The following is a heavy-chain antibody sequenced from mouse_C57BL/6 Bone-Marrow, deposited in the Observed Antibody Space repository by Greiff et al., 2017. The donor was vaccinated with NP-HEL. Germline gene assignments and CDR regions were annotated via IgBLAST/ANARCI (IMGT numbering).Heavy chain of an antibody. V-gene: IGHV1-50*01. CDR2: IDPSDSYT. Sequence: QVQLQQPGAELVKPGASVKLSCKASGYTFTSYWMQWVKQRPGQGLEWIGEIDPSDSYTNYNQKFKGKATLTVDPSSSTAYMQLSSLTSEDSAVYYCARSNSNPYYYAMDYWGQGTSVTVSS. CDR3: ARSNSNPYYYAMDY. J-gene: IGHJ4*01. CDR1: GYTFTSYW. D-gene: IGHD2-5*01.